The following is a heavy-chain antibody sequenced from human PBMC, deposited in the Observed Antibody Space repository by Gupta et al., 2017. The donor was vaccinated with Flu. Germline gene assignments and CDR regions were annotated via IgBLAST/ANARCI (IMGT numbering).Heavy chain of an antibody. CDR3: ARAVELLWFGETVGYFDL. CDR2: IYYSGST. CDR1: GGSISSYY. D-gene: IGHD3-10*01. V-gene: IGHV4-59*01. Sequence: QVQLQESGPGLVKPSETLSLTCTVSGGSISSYYWSWIRQPPGKGLEWIGYIYYSGSTNYNPSLKSRVTISVDTSKNQFSLKLSSVTAADTAVYYCARAVELLWFGETVGYFDLWGRGTLVTVSS. J-gene: IGHJ2*01.